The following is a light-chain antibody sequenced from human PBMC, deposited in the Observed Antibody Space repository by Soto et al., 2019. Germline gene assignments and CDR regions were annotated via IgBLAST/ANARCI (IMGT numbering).Light chain of an antibody. CDR3: QQYNSYST. CDR1: QSISSW. J-gene: IGKJ1*01. CDR2: KAS. Sequence: TQSPATLSLSPGERATLSCRASQSISSWLAWYQHKPGKAPKLLIYKASNLESGVPSRFSGSGSGTEFTLTISSLQPDDFATYYCQQYNSYSTFGQGTKVEIK. V-gene: IGKV1-5*03.